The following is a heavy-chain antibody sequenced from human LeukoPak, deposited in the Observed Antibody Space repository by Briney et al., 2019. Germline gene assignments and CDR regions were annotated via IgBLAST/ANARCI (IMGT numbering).Heavy chain of an antibody. CDR2: ISGSGTSA. J-gene: IGHJ4*02. CDR3: AKAFY. CDR1: GFTFSYYA. V-gene: IGHV3-23*01. Sequence: GGSLRLSCAASGFTFSYYAMIWVRQAPGKGLEWVSVISGSGTSADYADSVKGRFTISRDNSKNTLYLQMSSLRAEDTAVYYCAKAFYWGQGTLVTVSS.